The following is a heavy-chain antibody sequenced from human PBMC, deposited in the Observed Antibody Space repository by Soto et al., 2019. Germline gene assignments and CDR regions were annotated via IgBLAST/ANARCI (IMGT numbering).Heavy chain of an antibody. D-gene: IGHD2-21*01. CDR1: GVTFSTSG. CDR3: ARVSPPFCGGGNCYRLASYFDP. V-gene: IGHV1-69*19. CDR2: IIPLFGTP. Sequence: QVQLVQSGAEVKKPGSSLKVSCKTSGVTFSTSGISWVRQGPGQGLEWMGGIIPLFGTPKYARKFQGRVSITADDPAPQTYLELSGLRSADTAFYYCARVSPPFCGGGNCYRLASYFDPGGRGSRVVFSP. J-gene: IGHJ5*02.